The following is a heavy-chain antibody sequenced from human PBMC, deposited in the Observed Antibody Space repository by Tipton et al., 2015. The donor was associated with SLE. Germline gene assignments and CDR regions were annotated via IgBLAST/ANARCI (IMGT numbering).Heavy chain of an antibody. Sequence: TLSLTCTVSGASISSFSYYWGWIRQPPGKGLEWIGNMYYTGSTYYNPSLKSRVTISADTSKNQFSLKLSSVTAADTSVYYCASRRDGRGTWFDPWGQGTLVTVSS. CDR3: ASRRDGRGTWFDP. V-gene: IGHV4-39*07. J-gene: IGHJ5*02. CDR2: MYYTGST. CDR1: GASISSFSYY. D-gene: IGHD3-10*01.